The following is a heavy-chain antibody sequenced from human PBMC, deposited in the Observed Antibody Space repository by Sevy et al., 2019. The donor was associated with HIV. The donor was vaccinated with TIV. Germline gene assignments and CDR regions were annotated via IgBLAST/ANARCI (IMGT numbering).Heavy chain of an antibody. J-gene: IGHJ3*02. Sequence: GWSLRLSCAASGFTFSSYDMNWVRQAPGKGLEWVSFITTSGGTIYYADSVKGRFTVSRDSAENSLYLQMNSLRVEDTDVYYCARDKMGGSFDIWGQGTMVTVSS. V-gene: IGHV3-48*01. CDR3: ARDKMGGSFDI. D-gene: IGHD3-16*01. CDR1: GFTFSSYD. CDR2: ITTSGGTI.